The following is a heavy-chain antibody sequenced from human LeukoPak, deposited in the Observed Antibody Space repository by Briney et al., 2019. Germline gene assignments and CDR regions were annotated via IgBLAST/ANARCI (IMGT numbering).Heavy chain of an antibody. Sequence: ASVKVSCKVSGYTLTELSMHWVRQAPGKGLEWMGGFDPEDGETIYAQKFQGRVTMTEDTSTDTAYMELSSLRSEDTAVYYCATGLGYRSSTSCYLDYWGQGTLVTVSS. CDR2: FDPEDGET. CDR1: GYTLTELS. V-gene: IGHV1-24*01. CDR3: ATGLGYRSSTSCYLDY. J-gene: IGHJ4*02. D-gene: IGHD2-2*01.